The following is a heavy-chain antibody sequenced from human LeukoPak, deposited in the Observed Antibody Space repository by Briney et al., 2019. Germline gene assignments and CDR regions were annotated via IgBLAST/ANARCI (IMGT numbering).Heavy chain of an antibody. CDR3: ARDTAAAGMYDY. CDR2: IYYSGST. D-gene: IGHD6-13*01. J-gene: IGHJ4*02. Sequence: PSETLSLTCTVSGGSISSYYWSWIRQPPGKGLEWIGYIYYSGSTNYNPSLKSLVTISVDTSKNQFSLKLSSVTAADTAVYYCARDTAAAGMYDYWGQGTLVTVSS. V-gene: IGHV4-59*01. CDR1: GGSISSYY.